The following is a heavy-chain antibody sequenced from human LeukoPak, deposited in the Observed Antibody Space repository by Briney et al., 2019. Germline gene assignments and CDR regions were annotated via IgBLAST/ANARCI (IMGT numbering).Heavy chain of an antibody. CDR2: IYYSGST. V-gene: IGHV4-59*01. Sequence: SGTLSLTCAVSGGSISTYYWSWIRQPPGKGLEWIGYIYYSGSTNYNPSLKSRVTISVDTSKNQFSLKLNSVTAADTAVYYCARRVAVTSRYYFDYWGQGTLVTVSS. J-gene: IGHJ4*02. CDR3: ARRVAVTSRYYFDY. D-gene: IGHD6-19*01. CDR1: GGSISTYY.